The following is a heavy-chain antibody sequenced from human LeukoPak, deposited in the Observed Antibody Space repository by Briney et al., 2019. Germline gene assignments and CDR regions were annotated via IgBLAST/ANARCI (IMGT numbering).Heavy chain of an antibody. CDR3: AGMYGSGSYLYWFDP. J-gene: IGHJ5*02. CDR2: IYYSGST. V-gene: IGHV4-59*01. Sequence: SETLSLTCTVSGGSLSSYYWSWLRQPPGQGLEGSGDIYYSGSTNYNPSLKSRVTISVDTSKNQFSLKLSSVTAADTAVYYCAGMYGSGSYLYWFDPWGQGTLVTVSS. D-gene: IGHD3-10*01. CDR1: GGSLSSYY.